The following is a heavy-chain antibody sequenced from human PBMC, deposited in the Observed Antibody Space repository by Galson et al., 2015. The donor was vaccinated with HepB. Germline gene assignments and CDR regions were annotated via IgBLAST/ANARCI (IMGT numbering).Heavy chain of an antibody. CDR3: AREFHTPWGSSWYYFDY. D-gene: IGHD6-13*01. J-gene: IGHJ4*02. Sequence: SLRLSCAASGFTFSSYSMNWVRQAPGKGLEWVSYISSSSSTIYYADSVKGRFTISRDNAKNSLYLQMNSLRDEDTAVYYCAREFHTPWGSSWYYFDYWGQGTLVTVSS. CDR1: GFTFSSYS. V-gene: IGHV3-48*02. CDR2: ISSSSSTI.